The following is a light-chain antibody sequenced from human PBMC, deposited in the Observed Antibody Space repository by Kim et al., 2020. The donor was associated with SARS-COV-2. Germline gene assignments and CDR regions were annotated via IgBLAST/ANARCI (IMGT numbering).Light chain of an antibody. CDR2: GPS. CDR1: QSVTSSY. CDR3: QRYGSPRVT. J-gene: IGKJ2*01. V-gene: IGKV3-20*01. Sequence: EIVLTQSPGTLSLSPGERATLSCRASQSVTSSYLAWYQQKPGQTPRLLIYGPSSRATGVPDRFSGSESGTDFTLTISRLEPEDVAVYYCQRYGSPRVTFGQGTKLEI.